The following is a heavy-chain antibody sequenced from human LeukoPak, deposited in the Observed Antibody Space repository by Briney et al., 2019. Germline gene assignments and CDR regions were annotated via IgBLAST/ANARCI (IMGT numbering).Heavy chain of an antibody. J-gene: IGHJ2*01. V-gene: IGHV3-53*05. D-gene: IGHD1-26*01. CDR3: AKGGGVADYYPFIGQYFDL. Sequence: TGGSLRLSCAASGFTVRNYCMSWVRQAPGKGLEWVAVIYGDGSTYYADSVKGRFTISRDDSKNTLYMWMNSLRTEDTAVYYCAKGGGVADYYPFIGQYFDLWGRGTLVTVSS. CDR1: GFTVRNYC. CDR2: IYGDGST.